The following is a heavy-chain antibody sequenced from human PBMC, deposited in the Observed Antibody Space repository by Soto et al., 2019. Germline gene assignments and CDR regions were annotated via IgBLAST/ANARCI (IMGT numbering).Heavy chain of an antibody. V-gene: IGHV1-69*02. Sequence: SVKVSCKASGGTFSSYTISWVRQAPGQGLEWMGRIIPIPGIANYAQKFQGRVTITADKSTSTAYMELSSLRSEDTAVYYCARAPIRQYQLLVAPRWFDPWGQGTLVTVSS. CDR3: ARAPIRQYQLLVAPRWFDP. D-gene: IGHD2-2*01. CDR1: GGTFSSYT. J-gene: IGHJ5*02. CDR2: IIPIPGIA.